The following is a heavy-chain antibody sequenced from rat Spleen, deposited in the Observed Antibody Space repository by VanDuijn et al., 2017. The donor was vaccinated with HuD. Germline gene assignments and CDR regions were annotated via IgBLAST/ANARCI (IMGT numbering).Heavy chain of an antibody. D-gene: IGHD1-12*02. V-gene: IGHV5-29*01. CDR3: TTHYDGSYPFAY. J-gene: IGHJ3*01. CDR2: ISYDGSST. Sequence: EVQLVESDGGLVQPGRSLKLSCAASGFTLSDYYMAWVRQAPTKGLEWVATISYDGSSTYYRDSVKGRFTISRDTAKSTLYLQMDSLGSEDTATYYCTTHYDGSYPFAYWGQGTLVTVSS. CDR1: GFTLSDYY.